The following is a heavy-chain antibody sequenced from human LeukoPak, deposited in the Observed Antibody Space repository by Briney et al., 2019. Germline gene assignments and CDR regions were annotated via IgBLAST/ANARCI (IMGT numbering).Heavy chain of an antibody. CDR1: GFTFSSYA. Sequence: GGSLRLSCAAPGFTFSSYAMHWVRQAPGKGLEWVAVISYDGSNKYYADSMKGRFTISRDNSKNTLYLQMSSLRAEDTAVYYCARDRPYYYDSSGYYYEFGYWGQGTLVTVSS. J-gene: IGHJ4*02. V-gene: IGHV3-30-3*01. CDR3: ARDRPYYYDSSGYYYEFGY. D-gene: IGHD3-22*01. CDR2: ISYDGSNK.